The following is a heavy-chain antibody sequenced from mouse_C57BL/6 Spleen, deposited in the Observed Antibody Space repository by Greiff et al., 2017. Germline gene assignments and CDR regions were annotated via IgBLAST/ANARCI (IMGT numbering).Heavy chain of an antibody. CDR2: IDPSDSYT. V-gene: IGHV1-59*01. CDR3: ARVDYGRGSPYWYCDV. J-gene: IGHJ1*03. CDR1: GYTFTSYW. Sequence: QVQLQQPGAELVRPGTSVKLSCKASGYTFTSYWMHWVKQRPGQGLEWIGVIDPSDSYTNYNQKFKGKATLTVDTSSSTAYMQLSSLTSEDSAVYFCARVDYGRGSPYWYCDVWGTGTTVTVSS. D-gene: IGHD1-1*01.